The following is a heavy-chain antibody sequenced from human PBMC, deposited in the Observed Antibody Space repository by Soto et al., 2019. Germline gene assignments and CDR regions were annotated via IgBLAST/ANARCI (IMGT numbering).Heavy chain of an antibody. D-gene: IGHD3-16*02. CDR1: GGSISSGGYY. CDR3: ARGRGVIVIGGHYMDV. Sequence: SETLSLTCTVSGGSISSGGYYWSWIRQHPGEGLEWIGYVYYSGSTYYNPSLKSRVSISVDTSKNQFSLKLSSVTAADTAVYYCARGRGVIVIGGHYMDVWGKGTTVTVSS. J-gene: IGHJ6*03. V-gene: IGHV4-31*03. CDR2: VYYSGST.